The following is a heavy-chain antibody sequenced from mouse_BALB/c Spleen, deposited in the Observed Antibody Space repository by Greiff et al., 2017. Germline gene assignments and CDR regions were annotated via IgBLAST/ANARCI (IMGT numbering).Heavy chain of an antibody. V-gene: IGHV1-18*01. CDR3: ARDYYGSFYAMDY. J-gene: IGHJ4*01. D-gene: IGHD1-1*01. Sequence: EVMLVESGPELVKPGASMKISCKASGYSFTGYTMNWVKQSHGKNLEWIGLINPYNGGTSYNQKFKGKATLTVDKSSSTAYMELLSLTSEDSAVYYCARDYYGSFYAMDYWGQGTSVTVSS. CDR2: INPYNGGT. CDR1: GYSFTGYT.